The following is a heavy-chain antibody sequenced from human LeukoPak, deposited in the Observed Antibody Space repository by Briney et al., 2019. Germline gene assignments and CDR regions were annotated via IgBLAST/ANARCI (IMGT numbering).Heavy chain of an antibody. CDR1: GFTFSSYG. CDR2: IRYDGSNK. V-gene: IGHV3-30*02. Sequence: GGSLRLSCAASGFTFSSYGMHWVRQAPGKGLEWVAFIRYDGSNKYYADSVKGRFTISRDYSKNTLYLHMNSPRAEDTAVYYCARDQAGSGHYADYWGQGTLVTVSS. D-gene: IGHD3-10*01. CDR3: ARDQAGSGHYADY. J-gene: IGHJ4*02.